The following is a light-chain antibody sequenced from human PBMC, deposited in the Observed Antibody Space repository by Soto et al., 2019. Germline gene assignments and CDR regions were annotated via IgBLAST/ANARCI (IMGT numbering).Light chain of an antibody. J-gene: IGKJ2*01. CDR2: GAS. CDR1: QSVSSN. Sequence: EIVMTQSPATLSVSPGERATLSCRASQSVSSNVAWYQQIPGQTPRLLIYGASTRATGVPVRFSGSASGTEFPLTISGLQSEDFAVYYCHQYDDGPYTFGQGTKVEI. V-gene: IGKV3-15*01. CDR3: HQYDDGPYT.